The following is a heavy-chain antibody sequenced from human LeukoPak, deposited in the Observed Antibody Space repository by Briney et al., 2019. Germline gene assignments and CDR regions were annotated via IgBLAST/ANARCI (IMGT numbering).Heavy chain of an antibody. CDR2: IYYSGST. CDR3: ARYDWGYCKYYGLDV. Sequence: SETLSLTCTVSGDSISSYYWSWIRQPPGRGLEWIGYIYYSGSTNYNPSLKSRVIMSADTSKNQLYLTLISVTAADTAVYYCARYDWGYCKYYGLDVWGQGTTVTVSS. V-gene: IGHV4-59*12. CDR1: GDSISSYY. D-gene: IGHD3-16*01. J-gene: IGHJ6*02.